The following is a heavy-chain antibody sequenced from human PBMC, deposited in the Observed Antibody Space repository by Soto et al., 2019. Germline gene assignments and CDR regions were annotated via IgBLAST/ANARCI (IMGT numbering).Heavy chain of an antibody. J-gene: IGHJ4*02. CDR2: IYYNGSP. CDR1: GVSISSYY. V-gene: IGHV4-59*13. CDR3: ARAGGYNYAYDF. Sequence: SETLSLTCTGSGVSISSYYWVWIRQPPGKRLEWIGYIYYNGSPKYNPSLKSRVSISIDPSNNHFSLNLYSVTAADTAVYFCARAGGYNYAYDFWGQGTLVTVSS. D-gene: IGHD5-18*01.